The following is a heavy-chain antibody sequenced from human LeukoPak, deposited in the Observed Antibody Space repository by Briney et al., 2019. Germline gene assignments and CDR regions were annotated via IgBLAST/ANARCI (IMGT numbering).Heavy chain of an antibody. Sequence: SETLSLTCTVSGGSISSYYWSWVRQPPGKGLELIGFIYYSGSTKYNPSLKSRVTISVDTSKNQFSLKLSSVTAADTAVYYCARSSSGTYSHFYWGQGTLVTVSS. CDR1: GGSISSYY. CDR2: IYYSGST. CDR3: ARSSSGTYSHFY. J-gene: IGHJ4*02. D-gene: IGHD1-26*01. V-gene: IGHV4-59*01.